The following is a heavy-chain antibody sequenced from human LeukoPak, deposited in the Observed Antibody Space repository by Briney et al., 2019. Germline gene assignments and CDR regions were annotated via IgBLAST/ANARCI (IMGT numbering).Heavy chain of an antibody. CDR1: GFTFSSYA. CDR2: ISYDGSNK. D-gene: IGHD3-22*01. J-gene: IGHJ4*02. V-gene: IGHV3-30-3*01. Sequence: GGSLRLSCAASGFTFSSYAMHWVRQAPGKGLEWVAVISYDGSNKYYADSVKGRFTISRDNSKNTLYLQMNSLRAEDTAVYYCARGAYDSSGYYPPSDYWGQGTLVTVSS. CDR3: ARGAYDSSGYYPPSDY.